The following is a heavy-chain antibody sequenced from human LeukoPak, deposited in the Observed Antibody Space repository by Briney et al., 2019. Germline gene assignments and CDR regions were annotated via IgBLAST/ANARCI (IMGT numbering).Heavy chain of an antibody. CDR3: ARGSPRYCSSTSCYSEENWFDP. CDR1: GGSFSGYY. CDR2: INHSGRT. D-gene: IGHD2-2*01. J-gene: IGHJ5*02. Sequence: SETLSLTCAVYGGSFSGYYWSWIRQPPGKGLEWIGEINHSGRTNYNPSLKSRVTISVDTSKNQFSLKLSSVTAADTAVYYCARGSPRYCSSTSCYSEENWFDPWGQGTLVTVSS. V-gene: IGHV4-34*01.